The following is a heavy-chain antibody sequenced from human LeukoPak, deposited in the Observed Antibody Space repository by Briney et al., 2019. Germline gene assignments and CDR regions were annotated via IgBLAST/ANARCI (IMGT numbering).Heavy chain of an antibody. D-gene: IGHD4-11*01. CDR3: AKDASNYLSNWFDP. J-gene: IGHJ5*02. CDR2: ITGSGGST. V-gene: IGHV3-23*01. CDR1: GFIFSSYG. Sequence: GGSLRLSCAASGFIFSSYGMSWVRQAPGKGLEWVSAITGSGGSTNYADSVKGRFTISRDNSKNTLYVQMNSLRAEDTAIYYCAKDASNYLSNWFDPWGQGTLVTVSS.